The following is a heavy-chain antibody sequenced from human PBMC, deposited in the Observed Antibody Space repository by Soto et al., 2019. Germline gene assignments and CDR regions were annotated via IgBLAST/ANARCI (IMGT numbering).Heavy chain of an antibody. Sequence: GGSLRLSCAASGFTFSSFGMHWVRQDPGKGLEWVTLIYYDGSNKYYADSVKGRFTISRDNSKNTLYLQMNSLRAEDTAVYYCAKDRGTAMVLWFDPWGQGTLVTVSS. CDR1: GFTFSSFG. CDR3: AKDRGTAMVLWFDP. J-gene: IGHJ5*02. D-gene: IGHD5-18*01. CDR2: IYYDGSNK. V-gene: IGHV3-30*02.